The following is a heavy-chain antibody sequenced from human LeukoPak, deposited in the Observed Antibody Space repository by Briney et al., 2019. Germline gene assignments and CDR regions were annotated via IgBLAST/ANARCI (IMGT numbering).Heavy chain of an antibody. CDR2: LYWDDDK. Sequence: SGPALVKPTQTLTLTCTFSGFSLSTPTVGVGWIRQPPGKGLEWLAVLYWDDDKRYSPSLTSRPTITKDASKSQVMLTMTNVDPVDTATYYCAHRGRGYSRTNFDFWGQGTLVTVSS. CDR3: AHRGRGYSRTNFDF. D-gene: IGHD3-22*01. V-gene: IGHV2-5*02. CDR1: GFSLSTPTVG. J-gene: IGHJ4*02.